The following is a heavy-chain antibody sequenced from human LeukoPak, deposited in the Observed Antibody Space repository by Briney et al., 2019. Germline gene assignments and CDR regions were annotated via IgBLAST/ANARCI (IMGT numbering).Heavy chain of an antibody. Sequence: SETLSLTCAVYGGSFSGYYWSWIRQPPGKGLEWIGEINHSGSTNYNPSLKSQVTISVDTSKNQFSLKLSSVTAADTAVYYCARGPYYDFWSGYSHDFDYWGQGTLVTVSS. CDR2: INHSGST. J-gene: IGHJ4*02. CDR3: ARGPYYDFWSGYSHDFDY. D-gene: IGHD3-3*01. CDR1: GGSFSGYY. V-gene: IGHV4-34*01.